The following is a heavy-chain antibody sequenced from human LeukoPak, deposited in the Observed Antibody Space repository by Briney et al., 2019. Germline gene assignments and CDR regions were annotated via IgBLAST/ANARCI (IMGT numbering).Heavy chain of an antibody. CDR3: ARQYGSFDY. D-gene: IGHD2-15*01. J-gene: IGHJ4*02. V-gene: IGHV4-39*01. CDR2: LYYSGST. CDR1: GGSISSSSYH. Sequence: SETLSLTCSVSGGSISSSSYHWDWIRQPPGKGLEWIGSLYYSGSTYCNPSLKTRVTISVGTSKNQFSLKLSSVTAADTAVYYCARQYGSFDYWGQGTLVTVSS.